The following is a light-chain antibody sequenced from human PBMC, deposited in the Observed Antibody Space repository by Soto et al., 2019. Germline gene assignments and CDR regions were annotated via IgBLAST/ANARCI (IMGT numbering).Light chain of an antibody. CDR3: SSYTGSNTLE. V-gene: IGLV2-14*03. CDR1: SSDVGGYEF. CDR2: DVA. J-gene: IGLJ2*01. Sequence: QSALTQPASVSGSPGQSITISCTGTSSDVGGYEFVSWYQQHPGKVPRLMIYDVANRPSGVSDRFSGSKSGNTASLTISGLQAEDEAAYYCSSYTGSNTLEFGGGTQLTVL.